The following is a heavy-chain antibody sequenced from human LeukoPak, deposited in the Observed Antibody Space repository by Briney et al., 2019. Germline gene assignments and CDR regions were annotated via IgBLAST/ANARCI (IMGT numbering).Heavy chain of an antibody. V-gene: IGHV4-39*07. Sequence: ASETLSLTCTVSGDSIRSSSYHWGWIRQPPGKGLEWIGSIYYSGSTYNNRSLKRRLTISIDTSKNQFSLKLSSVTAADTAVYYCARLYDSSGYYYYAYFDYWGQGTLVTVSS. CDR3: ARLYDSSGYYYYAYFDY. CDR2: IYYSGST. D-gene: IGHD3-22*01. CDR1: GDSIRSSSYH. J-gene: IGHJ4*02.